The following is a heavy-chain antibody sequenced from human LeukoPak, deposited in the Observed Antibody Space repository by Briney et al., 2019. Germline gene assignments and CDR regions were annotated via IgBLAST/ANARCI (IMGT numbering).Heavy chain of an antibody. CDR3: ARQLPTAAADTRGYFDY. J-gene: IGHJ4*02. V-gene: IGHV4-39*01. CDR2: LFYGENS. D-gene: IGHD6-25*01. Sequence: PSETLSLTCTVSGGPISTISSSTYYWGWIRQAPGKGLEWIGSLFYGENSHYNPSLKSRATLSVDTSNNQFSLKLTSVTAADAAVYFCARQLPTAAADTRGYFDYWGQGTVVTVSS. CDR1: GGPISTISSSTYY.